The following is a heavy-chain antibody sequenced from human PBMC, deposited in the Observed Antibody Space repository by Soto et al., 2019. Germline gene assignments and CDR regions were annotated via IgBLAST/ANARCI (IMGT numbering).Heavy chain of an antibody. J-gene: IGHJ3*02. Sequence: EVQLLESGGGLVQPGGSLRLSCSASGFTFNTYTMTWVRQALGKGLEWVSGISGSTDKTYYADSVKGRFTISRDNSKKVLYLQMNSLRTEDTALYYCAGRTVTTSWAADIWGQGTMVTVSS. CDR1: GFTFNTYT. D-gene: IGHD4-17*01. V-gene: IGHV3-23*01. CDR2: ISGSTDKT. CDR3: AGRTVTTSWAADI.